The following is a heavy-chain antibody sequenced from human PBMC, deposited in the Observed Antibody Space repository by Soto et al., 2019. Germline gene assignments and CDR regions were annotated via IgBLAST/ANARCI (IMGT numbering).Heavy chain of an antibody. V-gene: IGHV3-33*01. CDR2: IWYDGSNK. J-gene: IGHJ6*02. CDR3: ARAGVRTVGDSTDYYGMDV. CDR1: GFTFSNCA. D-gene: IGHD1-26*01. Sequence: GGSLRLSCAASGFTFSNCAMHWVRQAPGKGLEWVAVIWYDGSNKYYGDSVKGRFTISRDNSRNTLFLQMNSLRVEDTGVYLCARAGVRTVGDSTDYYGMDVWGQGTTVTVSS.